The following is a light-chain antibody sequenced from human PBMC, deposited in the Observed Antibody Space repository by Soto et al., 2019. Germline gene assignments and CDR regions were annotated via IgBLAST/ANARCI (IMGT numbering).Light chain of an antibody. CDR3: SSFTRSNTYV. J-gene: IGLJ1*01. CDR1: TSDVGAYNY. V-gene: IGLV2-14*03. Sequence: HSVLTQPASVSGSPGQSITISCTGTTSDVGAYNYVSWYQQHPGKAPKLIIYDVSDRPSGVSNRFSGSKSGNTASLTISGLQADDEADYYCSSFTRSNTYVFGTGTKVTVL. CDR2: DVS.